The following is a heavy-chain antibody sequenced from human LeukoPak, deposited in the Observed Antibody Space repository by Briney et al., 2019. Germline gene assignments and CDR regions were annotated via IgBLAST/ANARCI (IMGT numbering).Heavy chain of an antibody. CDR3: ARDRTGEQQLDV. J-gene: IGHJ6*04. D-gene: IGHD6-13*01. CDR1: GCSISSSSYD. Sequence: SETLSLTSSVSGCSISSSSYDRRWIRQPPGRGLEWIGSIYYSGSTYYNPSLKGRVTISVDTSKNQFSLKLSSVTAADTAVYYCARDRTGEQQLDVWGKGTTVTISS. V-gene: IGHV4-39*02. CDR2: IYYSGST.